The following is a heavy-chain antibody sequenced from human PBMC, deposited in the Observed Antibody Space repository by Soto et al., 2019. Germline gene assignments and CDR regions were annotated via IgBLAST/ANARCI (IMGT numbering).Heavy chain of an antibody. J-gene: IGHJ5*02. D-gene: IGHD3-16*01. V-gene: IGHV4-4*07. CDR2: MYTKERT. CDR1: GGSITNYY. CDR3: ARDDYKDGGNNWFDL. Sequence: QVQLQQSGPGLVKASETLSLTCTVSGGSITNYYWSWIRQPAGKGLEWIGRMYTKERTNYNLSFKSRVTMSVDTSKNQFSLKLNAVTAADTAVYYCARDDYKDGGNNWFDLWGQGTLVTVSS.